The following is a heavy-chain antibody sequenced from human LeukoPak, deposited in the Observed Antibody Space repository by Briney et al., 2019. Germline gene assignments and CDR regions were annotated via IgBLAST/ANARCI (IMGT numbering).Heavy chain of an antibody. CDR2: IWANGNDK. V-gene: IGHV3-33*01. J-gene: IGHJ4*02. Sequence: GGSLRLSCAASVFTVSTSGMHCVRQAPGKGLWCVSDIWANGNDKYYADSLKGRFTVSRDNSNNMAYLQMSNLRAEDTAVYYCARDSAYYRFDHWGQGTLVTVSS. CDR1: VFTVSTSG. CDR3: ARDSAYYRFDH. D-gene: IGHD3-22*01.